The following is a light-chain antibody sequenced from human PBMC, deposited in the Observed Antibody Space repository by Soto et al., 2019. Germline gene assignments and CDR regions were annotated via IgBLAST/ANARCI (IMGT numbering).Light chain of an antibody. Sequence: DIQMTQSPSTLSASIGDGVTITCRASQTIDTWLAWYQQKPGKAPKLLIYKASSLQTGVPSRFSGSGSGTEFTLTISSLQPDDFATYYCQHYSFYSSTFVQGTKVEVK. V-gene: IGKV1-5*03. CDR1: QTIDTW. J-gene: IGKJ1*01. CDR3: QHYSFYSST. CDR2: KAS.